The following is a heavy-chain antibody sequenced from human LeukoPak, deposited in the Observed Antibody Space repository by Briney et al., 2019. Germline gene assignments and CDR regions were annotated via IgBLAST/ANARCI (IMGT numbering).Heavy chain of an antibody. CDR1: GFTFSTYT. CDR3: ARYSGTYPYYLDY. D-gene: IGHD1-26*01. J-gene: IGHJ4*02. V-gene: IGHV3-30*14. Sequence: GRSLRLSCAASGFTFSTYTMHWVRQAPGKGLEWVAVILYDGTNQYYADSVKGRFTISRDKSKNTLYLQMNSLRAEDTAVYYCARYSGTYPYYLDYWGQGTLVTVSS. CDR2: ILYDGTNQ.